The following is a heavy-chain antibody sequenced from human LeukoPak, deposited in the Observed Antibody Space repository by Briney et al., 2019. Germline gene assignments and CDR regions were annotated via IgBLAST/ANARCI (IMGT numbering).Heavy chain of an antibody. Sequence: SETLSLTCAVSGGSFSRYHWSWIRQPPGKGLEWIGEINHSGSTNSNPSLKSRVTMSLDTSKNQFSLKLSSVTAADTAVYFCARQPMAWVLPASRYFDLWGRGTLVTVSS. J-gene: IGHJ2*01. D-gene: IGHD1-26*01. V-gene: IGHV4-34*01. CDR2: INHSGST. CDR3: ARQPMAWVLPASRYFDL. CDR1: GGSFSRYH.